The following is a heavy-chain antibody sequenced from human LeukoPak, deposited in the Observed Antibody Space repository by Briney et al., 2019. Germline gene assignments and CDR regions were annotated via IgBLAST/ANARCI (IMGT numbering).Heavy chain of an antibody. D-gene: IGHD3-10*01. CDR3: TTALWFGELSLYYFDY. J-gene: IGHJ4*02. Sequence: PGGSLRLSCAASGFTFSNAWMSWVRQAPGKGLEWVGRIKSKTDGGTTDYAAPVKGRSTISRDDSKNTLYLQMNSLKTEDTAVYYCTTALWFGELSLYYFDYWGQGTLVTVSS. CDR1: GFTFSNAW. V-gene: IGHV3-15*01. CDR2: IKSKTDGGTT.